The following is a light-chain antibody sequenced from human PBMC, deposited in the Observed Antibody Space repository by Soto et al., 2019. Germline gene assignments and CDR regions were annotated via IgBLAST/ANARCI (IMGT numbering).Light chain of an antibody. V-gene: IGLV2-23*02. Sequence: SALTQPASVSGSPGQSITISCTGTSSDVGSYNLVSWYQQHPGKAPKLMIYEVSKRPSGVSNRFSGPKSGNTASLTISGLQAEDEADYYCCSYAGSSPVVFGGGTKVTVL. CDR3: CSYAGSSPVV. CDR2: EVS. J-gene: IGLJ2*01. CDR1: SSDVGSYNL.